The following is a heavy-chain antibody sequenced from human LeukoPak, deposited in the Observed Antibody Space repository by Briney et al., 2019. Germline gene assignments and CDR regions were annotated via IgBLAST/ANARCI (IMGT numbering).Heavy chain of an antibody. D-gene: IGHD1-26*01. CDR2: MNLKSGYT. CDR3: ARVAGSIDY. J-gene: IGHJ4*02. V-gene: IGHV1-8*03. CDR1: GYSFTTYD. Sequence: ASVEVSCKASGYSFTTYDINWVRQATGQGLEWTGWMNLKSGYTGYAQKFQGRVTITRDTSTSTVYMELSSLRSEDTAVYYCARVAGSIDYWGQGTLVTVSS.